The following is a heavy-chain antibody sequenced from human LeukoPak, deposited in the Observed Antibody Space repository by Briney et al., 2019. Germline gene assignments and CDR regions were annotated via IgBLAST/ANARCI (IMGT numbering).Heavy chain of an antibody. D-gene: IGHD5/OR15-5a*01. CDR1: GGSISSSTNW. J-gene: IGHJ4*02. CDR3: ARANRVSLYYFDY. CDR2: IYHSGGT. Sequence: SETLSLTCAVSGGSISSSTNWWSWVRQPPGKGLEWIGEIYHSGGTNYNPSLKSRITISVDKSQNQFSLKVNSLTAADTAVYYCARANRVSLYYFDYWGQGTLVTVSS. V-gene: IGHV4-4*02.